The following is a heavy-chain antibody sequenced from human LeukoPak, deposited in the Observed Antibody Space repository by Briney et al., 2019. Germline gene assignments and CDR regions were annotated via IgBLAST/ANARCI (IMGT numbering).Heavy chain of an antibody. CDR3: ARSPYYDILTGSRGTFDY. D-gene: IGHD3-9*01. V-gene: IGHV2-70*11. CDR1: GFSLSTSGMC. J-gene: IGHJ4*02. Sequence: SGPTLVNPTQTLTLTCTFSGFSLSTSGMCVSWIRQPPGKALEWLARIDWDDDKYYSTSLKTRLTISKDTSKNQVVLTMTNMDPVDTATYYCARSPYYDILTGSRGTFDYWGQGTLVTVSS. CDR2: IDWDDDK.